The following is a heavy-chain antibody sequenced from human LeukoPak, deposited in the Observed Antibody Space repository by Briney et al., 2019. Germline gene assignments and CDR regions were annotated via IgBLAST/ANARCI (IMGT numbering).Heavy chain of an antibody. V-gene: IGHV4-34*01. Sequence: PSETLSLTCAVYGGSFSGKYWSWIRPPPGKGLEWIGEINHSGSTNYNASLKSRVTISVDTSKNQFSLRLSSVTAADTAVYYCPPRGDIEHSYGYGKWFDPWGQGTRVTVSS. D-gene: IGHD5-18*01. CDR2: INHSGST. J-gene: IGHJ5*02. CDR3: PPRGDIEHSYGYGKWFDP. CDR1: GGSFSGKY.